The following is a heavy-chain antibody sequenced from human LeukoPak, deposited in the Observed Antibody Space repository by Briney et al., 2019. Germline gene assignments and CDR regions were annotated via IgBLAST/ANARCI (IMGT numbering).Heavy chain of an antibody. CDR2: IYYSGST. J-gene: IGHJ5*02. V-gene: IGHV4-39*07. D-gene: IGHD2-2*01. CDR1: GGSISSSSYY. Sequence: SETLSLTCTVSGGSISSSSYYWGWIRQPPGKGLEWIGSIYYSGSTYYNPSLKSRVTISVDTSKNQFSLKLSSVTAADTAVYYCARVYCSSTSCYENWFDPWGQGTLVTVSS. CDR3: ARVYCSSTSCYENWFDP.